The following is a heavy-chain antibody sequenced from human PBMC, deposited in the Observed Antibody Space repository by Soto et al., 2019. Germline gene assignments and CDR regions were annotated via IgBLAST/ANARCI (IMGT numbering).Heavy chain of an antibody. J-gene: IGHJ5*02. CDR1: NGSISSYY. CDR2: VYYTGST. V-gene: IGHV4-59*01. Sequence: QVQLQESGPGLVKPSETLSLTCTVSNGSISSYYWSWIRQPPGKGLEWIGYVYYTGSTNYNPSLKSQATISVDTSKNQFSLNVNSVTTADTAVYYCARSRGSSGWSDHWGQGTLVTVSS. D-gene: IGHD3-22*01. CDR3: ARSRGSSGWSDH.